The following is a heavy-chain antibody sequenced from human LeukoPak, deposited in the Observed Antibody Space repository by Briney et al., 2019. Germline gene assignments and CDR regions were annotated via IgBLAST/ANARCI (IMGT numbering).Heavy chain of an antibody. CDR1: RVKFRNYW. J-gene: IGHJ4*02. CDR2: INEAGSEK. Sequence: GGSLRLSCVASRVKFRNYWMTWVRQAPGRGLEWVANINEAGSEKYYADSVKGRFTISRDNSKSSLYLQMNSLRAEDTALYYCAKEGGDYWGQGTLVTVSS. D-gene: IGHD3-16*01. V-gene: IGHV3-7*03. CDR3: AKEGGDY.